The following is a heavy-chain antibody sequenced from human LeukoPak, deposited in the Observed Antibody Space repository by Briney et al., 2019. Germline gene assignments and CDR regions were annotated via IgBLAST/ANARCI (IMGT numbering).Heavy chain of an antibody. D-gene: IGHD2-15*01. Sequence: PGGSLRLSCAASGFTFSSYGMHWVRQASGKGLEWVAVISYDGSNKYYADSVKGRFTISRDNSKNTLYLQMNSLRAEDTAVYYCAKVNYCSGGSCTGDYWGQGTLVTVSS. CDR3: AKVNYCSGGSCTGDY. CDR2: ISYDGSNK. V-gene: IGHV3-30*18. CDR1: GFTFSSYG. J-gene: IGHJ4*02.